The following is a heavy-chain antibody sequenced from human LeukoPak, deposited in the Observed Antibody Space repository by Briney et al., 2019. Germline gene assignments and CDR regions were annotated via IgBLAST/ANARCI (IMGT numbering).Heavy chain of an antibody. CDR1: GGSISSYY. CDR3: ARDRSYDSSGYYPRYYYYYMDV. J-gene: IGHJ6*03. V-gene: IGHV4-4*07. D-gene: IGHD3-22*01. Sequence: SETLSLTCAVSGGSISSYYWSWIRQPAGKGLEWVGRIYTSGSTNYNPSLKSRLTMSVDTSKNQFSLKLSSVTAADTAVYYCARDRSYDSSGYYPRYYYYYMDVWGKGTTVTVSS. CDR2: IYTSGST.